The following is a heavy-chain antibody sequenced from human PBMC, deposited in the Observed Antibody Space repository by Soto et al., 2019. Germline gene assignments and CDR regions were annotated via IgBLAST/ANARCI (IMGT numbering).Heavy chain of an antibody. CDR3: ARNRRLTGDFDY. J-gene: IGHJ4*02. D-gene: IGHD7-27*01. Sequence: ASVKVSCKASGYTFTTYDTNWMRQATGQGLEWLGWMNPNNGDTGYAQKFQDRVTMTRDTSMNTAYMELSSLSNEDTAVYYCARNRRLTGDFDYWGLGTLVTVSS. V-gene: IGHV1-8*01. CDR1: GYTFTTYD. CDR2: MNPNNGDT.